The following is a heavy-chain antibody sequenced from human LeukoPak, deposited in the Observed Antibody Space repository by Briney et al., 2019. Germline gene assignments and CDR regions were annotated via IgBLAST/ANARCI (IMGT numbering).Heavy chain of an antibody. CDR3: ARDPLRGYGELSYWFDP. J-gene: IGHJ5*02. V-gene: IGHV4-34*01. D-gene: IGHD3-10*01. Sequence: SETLSLTCAVYGGSFSGYYWSWIRQPPGKGLEWIGEINHSGSTYYNPSLKSRVTISVDTSKNQFSLKLSSVTAADTAVYYCARDPLRGYGELSYWFDPWGQGTLVTVSS. CDR1: GGSFSGYY. CDR2: INHSGST.